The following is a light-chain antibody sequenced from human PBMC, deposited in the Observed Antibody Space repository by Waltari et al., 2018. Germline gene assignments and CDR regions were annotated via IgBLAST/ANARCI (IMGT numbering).Light chain of an antibody. CDR1: QGISSY. Sequence: AIQMTQSPSSFSASKGDRVTITCRASQGISSYLGWYQQKPGKAPKLLIYAASTLNSGVPSRFSGSGSGTDFTLTISSLQPEDFATYYCQQDYSYPLTFGQGTRLEIK. J-gene: IGKJ5*01. CDR3: QQDYSYPLT. V-gene: IGKV1-8*01. CDR2: AAS.